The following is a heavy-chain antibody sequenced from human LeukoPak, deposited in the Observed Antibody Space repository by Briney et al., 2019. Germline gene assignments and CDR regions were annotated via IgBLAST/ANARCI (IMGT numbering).Heavy chain of an antibody. CDR3: AKWKYSNSGIDDY. V-gene: IGHV3-23*01. CDR1: GFTFSSYA. Sequence: GGSLRLSCAASGFTFSSYAMSWVRQVPGKGLEWVSVISGSGDNTYYADSVKGRFTISRDNSKNMLYLQMNSLRAEDTDVYYCAKWKYSNSGIDDYWGQGTLVTVSS. D-gene: IGHD6-6*01. J-gene: IGHJ4*02. CDR2: ISGSGDNT.